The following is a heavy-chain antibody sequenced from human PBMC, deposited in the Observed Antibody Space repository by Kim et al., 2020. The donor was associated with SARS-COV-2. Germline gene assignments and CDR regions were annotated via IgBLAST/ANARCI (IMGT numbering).Heavy chain of an antibody. Sequence: TRYAGSVKGCVTIHRDKAKNTVFVHMNCLRADDTAVYYCARVGMVSTALDSWGQGTLVSVSS. CDR3: ARVGMVSTALDS. CDR2: T. V-gene: IGHV3-74*01. J-gene: IGHJ5*02. D-gene: IGHD2-21*01.